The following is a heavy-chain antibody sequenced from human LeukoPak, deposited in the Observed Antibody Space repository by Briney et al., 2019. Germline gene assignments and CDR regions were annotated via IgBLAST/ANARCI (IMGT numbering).Heavy chain of an antibody. J-gene: IGHJ4*02. D-gene: IGHD3-3*01. V-gene: IGHV1-18*01. CDR2: ISAYNGNT. CDR3: ARGNNVLRFLEWFVGGYFDY. Sequence: ASVKVSCKASGYTFTSYGISWVRQAPGQGLEWMGWISAYNGNTNYAQKFQGRVTMTRNTSISTAYMELSSLRSEDTAVYYCARGNNVLRFLEWFVGGYFDYWGQGTLVTVSS. CDR1: GYTFTSYG.